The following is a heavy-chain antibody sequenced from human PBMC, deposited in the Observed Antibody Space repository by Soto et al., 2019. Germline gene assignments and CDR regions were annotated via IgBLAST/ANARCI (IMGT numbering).Heavy chain of an antibody. CDR3: ARRYCSGGSCFPDY. J-gene: IGHJ4*02. V-gene: IGHV4-59*01. Sequence: SETLSLTCTVSGGSISSYYWSWIRQPPGKGLEWIGYIYYSGSTNYNPSLKSRVTISVDTSKNQFSLKLSSVTAADTAVYYCARRYCSGGSCFPDYWGQGTLVTVSS. D-gene: IGHD2-15*01. CDR1: GGSISSYY. CDR2: IYYSGST.